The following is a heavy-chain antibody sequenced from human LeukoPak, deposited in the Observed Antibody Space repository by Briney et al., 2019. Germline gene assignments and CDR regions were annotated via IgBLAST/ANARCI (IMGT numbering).Heavy chain of an antibody. D-gene: IGHD3-10*01. V-gene: IGHV4-31*03. Sequence: SQTLSLTCTVSGGSISGGGYYWSWIRQHPGKGLEWIGYIYYSGSTYYNPSLKSRVTISVDTSKNQFSLKLSSVTAADTAVYYCARGFGEFLYWFDPWGQGTLVTVSS. CDR1: GGSISGGGYY. J-gene: IGHJ5*02. CDR2: IYYSGST. CDR3: ARGFGEFLYWFDP.